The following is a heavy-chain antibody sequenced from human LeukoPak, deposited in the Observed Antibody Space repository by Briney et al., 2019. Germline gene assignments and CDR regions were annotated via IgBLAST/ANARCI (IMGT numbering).Heavy chain of an antibody. CDR3: ARGGQTSKYYPFDY. CDR1: GFTVSSNY. J-gene: IGHJ4*02. V-gene: IGHV3-7*01. Sequence: GGSLRLSCAASGFTVSSNYMSWVRQAPGKGPQWVANIKQDGSEKDYVDSVKGRFTISRDNAETSLYLQMNSLRAEDTAVYYCARGGQTSKYYPFDYWGQGTLVTVSS. CDR2: IKQDGSEK. D-gene: IGHD2/OR15-2a*01.